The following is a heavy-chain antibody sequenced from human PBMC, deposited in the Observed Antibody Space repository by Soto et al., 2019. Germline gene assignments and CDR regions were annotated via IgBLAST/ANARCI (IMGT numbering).Heavy chain of an antibody. CDR1: GGSISSRGYY. V-gene: IGHV4-39*01. Sequence: QLQLQESGPGLVKPSETLSLTCTVSGGSISSRGYYWGWIRQPPGKGLEWIGTIYYSGSTYYNPSLKRRVTTSVDTAKNQFSLKLSSVTAADPAVYYCATRNWFDPWGQGTRVTVSS. CDR2: IYYSGST. CDR3: ATRNWFDP. J-gene: IGHJ5*02.